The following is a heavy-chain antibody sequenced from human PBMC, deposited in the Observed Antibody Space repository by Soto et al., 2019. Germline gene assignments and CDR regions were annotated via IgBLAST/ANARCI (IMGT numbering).Heavy chain of an antibody. CDR2: ISSSGSTV. CDR1: VFTFSSYK. D-gene: IGHD1-20*01. J-gene: IGHJ4*02. CDR3: ASRNNGGFDY. Sequence: QRLSCAASVFTFSSYKVNWVRQAPGKGLEWVSYISSSGSTVYYADSVKGRFTISRDNAKNSLYLQINSLRVEETAVYYCASRNNGGFDYWGQGTLVTVSS. V-gene: IGHV3-48*03.